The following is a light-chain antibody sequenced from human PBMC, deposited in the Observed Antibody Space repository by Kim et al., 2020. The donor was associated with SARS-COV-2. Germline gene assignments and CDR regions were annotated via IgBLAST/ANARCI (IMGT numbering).Light chain of an antibody. V-gene: IGLV3-27*01. CDR1: VLAKKY. Sequence: VSPGQTARITCSGDVLAKKYARWFQQKPGQAPVLVIYKDSERPSGIPERFSGSSSGTTVTLTISGAQVEDEADYYCYSAADNNWVFGGGTKLTVL. CDR2: KDS. CDR3: YSAADNNWV. J-gene: IGLJ3*02.